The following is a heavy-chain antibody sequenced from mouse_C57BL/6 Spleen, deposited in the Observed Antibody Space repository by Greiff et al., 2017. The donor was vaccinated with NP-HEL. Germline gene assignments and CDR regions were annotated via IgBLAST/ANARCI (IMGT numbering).Heavy chain of an antibody. Sequence: VQLQQPGAELVRPGSSVKLSCKASGYTFTSYWMDWVKQRPGQGLEWIGNIYPSDSETHYNQKFKDKATLTVDKSSSTAYMQLSSLTSEDSAVYYCATKVYYGNYGAMDYWGQGTSVTVSS. J-gene: IGHJ4*01. CDR1: GYTFTSYW. V-gene: IGHV1-61*01. D-gene: IGHD2-1*01. CDR3: ATKVYYGNYGAMDY. CDR2: IYPSDSET.